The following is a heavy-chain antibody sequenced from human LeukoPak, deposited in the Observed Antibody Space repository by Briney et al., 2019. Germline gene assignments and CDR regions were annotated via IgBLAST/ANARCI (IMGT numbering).Heavy chain of an antibody. V-gene: IGHV3-7*01. CDR3: ARADRPKYYGSGSYYMYYFDY. J-gene: IGHJ4*02. Sequence: PGGSLRLSCAASGFTFSSYWMSWVRQAPGNGLEWVANIKHGGSDKYYVDSVKGRFTISRDNAKNSLYLQMNSLRAEATAVYYCARADRPKYYGSGSYYMYYFDYWGQGTLVTVSS. D-gene: IGHD3-10*01. CDR1: GFTFSSYW. CDR2: IKHGGSDK.